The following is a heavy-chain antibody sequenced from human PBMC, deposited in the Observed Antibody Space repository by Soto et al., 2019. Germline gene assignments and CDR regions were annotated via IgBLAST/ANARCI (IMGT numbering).Heavy chain of an antibody. Sequence: SESLSLTCTVSGGSISSGGYYWSWIRQHPGKGLEWIGYIYYSGSTYYNPSLKSRVTISVDTSKNQFSLKLSSVTAADTAVYYCARKENGYGDYDWFDPWGQGTLVTVSS. CDR2: IYYSGST. V-gene: IGHV4-31*03. J-gene: IGHJ5*02. CDR1: GGSISSGGYY. D-gene: IGHD4-17*01. CDR3: ARKENGYGDYDWFDP.